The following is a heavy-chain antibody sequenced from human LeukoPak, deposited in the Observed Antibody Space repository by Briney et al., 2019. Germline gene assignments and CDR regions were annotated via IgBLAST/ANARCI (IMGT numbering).Heavy chain of an antibody. D-gene: IGHD3-16*02. CDR3: ARGGMITFEGVIVISYMDV. Sequence: ASVKVSCKASGYTFTSYYMHWARQAPGQGLEWMGIINPSGGSTSYAQKFQGRVTMTRNTSISTAYMELSSLRSEDTAVYYCARGGMITFEGVIVISYMDVWGKGTTVTISS. CDR1: GYTFTSYY. CDR2: INPSGGST. J-gene: IGHJ6*03. V-gene: IGHV1-46*01.